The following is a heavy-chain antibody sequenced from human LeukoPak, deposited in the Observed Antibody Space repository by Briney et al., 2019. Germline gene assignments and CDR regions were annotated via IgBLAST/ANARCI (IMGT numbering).Heavy chain of an antibody. Sequence: ASVKVSCKASGYTFTGYYMHWVRQAPGQGLEWMGWINPNSGGTNYAQKFQGRVTMTRDTSISTAYMELSRLRSDDMAVYYCARGRRREYQLLYNWFDPWGQGTLVTVSS. D-gene: IGHD2-2*01. CDR1: GYTFTGYY. CDR3: ARGRRREYQLLYNWFDP. V-gene: IGHV1-2*02. J-gene: IGHJ5*02. CDR2: INPNSGGT.